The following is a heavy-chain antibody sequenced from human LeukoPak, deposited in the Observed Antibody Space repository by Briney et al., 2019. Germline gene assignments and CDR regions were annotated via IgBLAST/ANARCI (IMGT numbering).Heavy chain of an antibody. D-gene: IGHD1-26*01. V-gene: IGHV3-48*02. Sequence: GGSLRLSCVASGFPFSSYWMTWVRQAPGKGLEWVSYISTSSSSIYYADSVKGRFTLSRENAKNSLYLQMNSLRDEDTAVYFCARDRVGATAGRYYYGMDLWGQGTTVSVSS. CDR2: ISTSSSSI. J-gene: IGHJ6*02. CDR3: ARDRVGATAGRYYYGMDL. CDR1: GFPFSSYW.